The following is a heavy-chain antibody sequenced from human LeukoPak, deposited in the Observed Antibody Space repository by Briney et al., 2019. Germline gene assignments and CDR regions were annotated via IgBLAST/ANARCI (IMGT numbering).Heavy chain of an antibody. CDR1: GGSFSGYY. CDR3: ARGRRDIVVVVAAVRSRAFDI. Sequence: SETLSLTCAVYGGSFSGYYWSWIRQPPGKGLEWIGEINHSGSTNYNPSLKSRVTISVDTSKNQFSLKLSSVTAADTAVYYCARGRRDIVVVVAAVRSRAFDIWGQGTMVTVSS. J-gene: IGHJ3*02. CDR2: INHSGST. V-gene: IGHV4-34*01. D-gene: IGHD2-15*01.